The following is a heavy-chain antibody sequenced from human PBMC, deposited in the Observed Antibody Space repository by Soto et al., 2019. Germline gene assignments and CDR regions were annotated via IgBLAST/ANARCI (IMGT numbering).Heavy chain of an antibody. CDR1: GDSYSFYY. CDR2: VYYSGST. CDR3: ARVGEGAVVFDF. V-gene: IGHV4-59*01. J-gene: IGHJ4*02. D-gene: IGHD6-19*01. Sequence: QVQLQESGPGLGKPSETLSLTCTVSGDSYSFYYWSWIRQPPGKGLEWIGSVYYSGSTIYNPSLTSRATISMDTSNSQIFLKLDSVTAADTAVYFCARVGEGAVVFDFWGRGTLVAVSS.